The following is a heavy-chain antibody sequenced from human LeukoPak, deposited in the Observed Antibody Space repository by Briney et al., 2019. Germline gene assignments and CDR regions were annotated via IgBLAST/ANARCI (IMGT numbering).Heavy chain of an antibody. D-gene: IGHD5-18*01. CDR2: ISYDGSNK. J-gene: IGHJ4*02. V-gene: IGHV3-30*04. Sequence: GGSLRLSCAASGFTFSSYAMHWVRQAPGKGLEWVAVISYDGSNKYYADSVKGRFTISRDNSKNTLYLQMNSLRAEDTAVYYCARDQGSYGYGGFDYWGQGTLVTVSS. CDR3: ARDQGSYGYGGFDY. CDR1: GFTFSSYA.